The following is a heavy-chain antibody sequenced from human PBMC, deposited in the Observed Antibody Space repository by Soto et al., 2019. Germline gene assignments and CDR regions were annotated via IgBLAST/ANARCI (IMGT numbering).Heavy chain of an antibody. D-gene: IGHD2-21*01. CDR2: IWYDGSNK. Sequence: PGGSLRLSCAASGFTFSSYGMHWVRQAPGKGLEWVAVIWYDGSNKYYADSVKGRFTISRDNSKNTLYLQMNSLRAEDTAVYYCARDPLFVSYYYGMDVWGQGTTVTVSS. V-gene: IGHV3-33*01. CDR3: ARDPLFVSYYYGMDV. J-gene: IGHJ6*02. CDR1: GFTFSSYG.